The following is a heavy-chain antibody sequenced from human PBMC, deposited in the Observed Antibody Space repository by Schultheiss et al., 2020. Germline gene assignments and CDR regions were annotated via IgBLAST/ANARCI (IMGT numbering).Heavy chain of an antibody. V-gene: IGHV4-31*03. J-gene: IGHJ6*02. CDR2: IYYSGST. D-gene: IGHD6-6*01. CDR1: GGSISSGRYY. Sequence: SETLSLTCTVSGGSISSGRYYWSWIRQPAGKGLEWIGYIYYSGSTYYNPSLKSRVTISVDTSKNQFSLKLSSVTAADTAVYYCARDRLAARPSSSYYYYGMDVWGQGTTVTVSS. CDR3: ARDRLAARPSSSYYYYGMDV.